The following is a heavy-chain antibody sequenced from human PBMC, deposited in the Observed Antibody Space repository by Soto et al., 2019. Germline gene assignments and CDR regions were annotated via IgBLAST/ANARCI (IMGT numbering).Heavy chain of an antibody. V-gene: IGHV3-21*01. Sequence: EVQLVESGGGLVKPGGSLRLSCAASGFTFSSYSMNWVRQAPGKGLEWVSSISSSSSYIYYADSVKGRFTISRDNAKNSLYLQMNSLRAEDTAVYYCARDSPCGSWYYYYGMDVWGQGTTVTVSS. CDR2: ISSSSSYI. J-gene: IGHJ6*02. CDR3: ARDSPCGSWYYYYGMDV. D-gene: IGHD6-13*01. CDR1: GFTFSSYS.